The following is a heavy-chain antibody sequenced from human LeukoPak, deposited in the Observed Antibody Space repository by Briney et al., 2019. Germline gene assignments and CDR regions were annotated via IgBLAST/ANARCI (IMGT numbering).Heavy chain of an antibody. J-gene: IGHJ2*01. CDR1: GFTFNTHA. D-gene: IGHD4-11*01. CDR3: AKGSTSFWYFDL. V-gene: IGHV3-23*01. CDR2: ISGRDGST. Sequence: TGGSLRLSCAASGFTFNTHAMSWVRQAPERGLEWVSAISGRDGSTFYANSVRGRFTISSDTSKNTLYLQMTTLRAEDTAVYYCAKGSTSFWYFDLWGRGTLVIVSS.